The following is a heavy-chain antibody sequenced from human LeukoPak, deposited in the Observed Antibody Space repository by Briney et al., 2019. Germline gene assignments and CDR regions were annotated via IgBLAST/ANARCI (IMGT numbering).Heavy chain of an antibody. Sequence: SETLSLTCTVSGGSISSSSYYWGWIRQPPGKGLEWIGSIYYSGSTYYNPSLKSRVTISVDTSKNQFSLKLSSVIAADTAVYHCARTTEGYCSSASCFGFSYSYYMDVWGKGTTVTISS. D-gene: IGHD2-2*01. CDR3: ARTTEGYCSSASCFGFSYSYYMDV. V-gene: IGHV4-39*07. CDR2: IYYSGST. CDR1: GGSISSSSYY. J-gene: IGHJ6*03.